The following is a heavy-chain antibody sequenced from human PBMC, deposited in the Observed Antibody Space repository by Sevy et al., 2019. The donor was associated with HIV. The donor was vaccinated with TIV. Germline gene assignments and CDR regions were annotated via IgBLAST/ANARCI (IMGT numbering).Heavy chain of an antibody. Sequence: SETLSLTCNVSGGSMTSSYWNWIRQPPGKGLEWIGYIYYTGNSKYNPSLKSRVTISVDTSKKQFSLKLSSVTAADTAVYYCVRGYALGLHYRMDVWGQGTTVTVSS. CDR2: IYYTGNS. J-gene: IGHJ6*02. V-gene: IGHV4-59*01. CDR1: GGSMTSSY. D-gene: IGHD1-1*01. CDR3: VRGYALGLHYRMDV.